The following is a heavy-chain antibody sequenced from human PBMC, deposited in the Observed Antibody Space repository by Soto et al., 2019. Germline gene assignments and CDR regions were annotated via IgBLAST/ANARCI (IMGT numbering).Heavy chain of an antibody. Sequence: SETLSLTCAVYGGSFSGYYWSWIRQPPGKGLEWIGEINHSGSTNYNPSLKSRVTISVDTSKNQFSLKLSSVTAADTAVYYCARLRVAGLLFDYWGQGTLVTVSS. CDR1: GGSFSGYY. J-gene: IGHJ4*02. CDR3: ARLRVAGLLFDY. V-gene: IGHV4-34*01. D-gene: IGHD6-19*01. CDR2: INHSGST.